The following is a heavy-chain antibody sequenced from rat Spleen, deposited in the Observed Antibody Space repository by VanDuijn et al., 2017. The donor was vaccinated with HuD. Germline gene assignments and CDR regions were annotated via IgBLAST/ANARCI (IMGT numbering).Heavy chain of an antibody. J-gene: IGHJ4*01. CDR2: INSAGTT. D-gene: IGHD1-2*01. CDR1: GFSLTSYN. V-gene: IGHV3-3*01. CDR3: AKSRGLYSSYIHVMDA. Sequence: VQLKESGPGLVQPSQTLSLTCTVSGFSLTSYNVHWVRQPTGKGLEWMGYINSAGTTNYNPSLKSRSSITRDKSKNQFFLQVNSVSSEDTATYYCAKSRGLYSSYIHVMDAWGQGASVTVSS.